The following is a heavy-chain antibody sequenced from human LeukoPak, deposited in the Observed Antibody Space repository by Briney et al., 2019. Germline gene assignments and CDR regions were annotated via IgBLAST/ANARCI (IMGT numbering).Heavy chain of an antibody. V-gene: IGHV3-66*02. CDR2: IYTGGGT. J-gene: IGHJ3*02. Sequence: GGSLRLSCAASGFTVSNNYMSWVRQAPGRGLEWISVIYTGGGTYYADSVKGRFTISRDNSKNTLYLQMNSLRAEDTAVYYCARLLAGSGYARDAFDIWGQGTMVTVSS. CDR1: GFTVSNNY. D-gene: IGHD3-22*01. CDR3: ARLLAGSGYARDAFDI.